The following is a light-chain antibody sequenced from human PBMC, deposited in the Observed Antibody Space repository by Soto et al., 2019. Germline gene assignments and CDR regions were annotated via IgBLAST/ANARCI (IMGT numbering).Light chain of an antibody. CDR2: KAA. Sequence: DIQMTQSPSTLSASVGDRVTITCRASKSISSWLAWYQQKPGKAPKLLIYKAASLESGVPSRFSGRGSGTEFTFTNSRLQPDDCATYYCQQYNSYSRTFGQGTKVEIK. CDR3: QQYNSYSRT. J-gene: IGKJ1*01. V-gene: IGKV1-5*03. CDR1: KSISSW.